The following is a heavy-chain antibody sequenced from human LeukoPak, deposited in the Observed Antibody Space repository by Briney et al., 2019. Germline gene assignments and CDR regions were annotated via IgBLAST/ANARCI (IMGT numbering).Heavy chain of an antibody. Sequence: SETLSLTCTVSGGSITNYYWSWIRQPAGKGLEWIGRIYTSGSTSYNPSLKSRVTMSVDTSKNQFSLKLSSLTAADTAVYYCARGCSSTSCWLRMDVWGQGTTVTVSS. D-gene: IGHD2-2*01. CDR2: IYTSGST. CDR3: ARGCSSTSCWLRMDV. V-gene: IGHV4-4*07. CDR1: GGSITNYY. J-gene: IGHJ6*02.